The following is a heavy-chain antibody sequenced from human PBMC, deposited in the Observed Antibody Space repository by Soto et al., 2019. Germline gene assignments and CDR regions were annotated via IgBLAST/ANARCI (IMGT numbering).Heavy chain of an antibody. J-gene: IGHJ6*02. CDR2: ISSSSSTI. V-gene: IGHV3-48*02. CDR1: GFTFSSYS. CDR3: ARVSITMVRGVIITAYYGMDV. D-gene: IGHD3-10*01. Sequence: GGSLRLSCAASGFTFSSYSMNWVRQAPGKGLEWVSYISSSSSTIYYADSVKGRFTISRDNAKNSLYLQMNSLRDEDTAVYYCARVSITMVRGVIITAYYGMDVWGQGTTVTVSS.